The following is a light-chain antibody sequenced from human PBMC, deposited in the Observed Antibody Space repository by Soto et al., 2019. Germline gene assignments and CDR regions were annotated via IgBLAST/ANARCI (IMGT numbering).Light chain of an antibody. CDR2: AAS. V-gene: IGKV1-6*01. J-gene: IGKJ2*01. CDR3: LQYYSSPYN. CDR1: QGIRND. Sequence: AIQMTQSPSSLSASVGDRVTITCRASQGIRNDLGWYQQKPGKAPKLLIYAASSLQSGVPSRFSASGSGTDFSLTSGTLQPKDFETYDGLQYYSSPYNFGQGTKLEIK.